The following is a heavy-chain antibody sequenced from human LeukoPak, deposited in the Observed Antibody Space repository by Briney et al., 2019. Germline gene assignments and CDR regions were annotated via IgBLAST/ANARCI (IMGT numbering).Heavy chain of an antibody. CDR2: IYYSGST. D-gene: IGHD6-13*01. CDR3: ARHLIAAAELYDY. V-gene: IGHV4-39*01. J-gene: IGHJ4*02. Sequence: PSETLSLTGTVSGGSISSSSYYWGWIRQPPGKGLEWVGSIYYSGSTYYNPSLKSRVTISVDTSKNQFSLKLSSVTAADTAVYYCARHLIAAAELYDYWGQGTLVTVSS. CDR1: GGSISSSSYY.